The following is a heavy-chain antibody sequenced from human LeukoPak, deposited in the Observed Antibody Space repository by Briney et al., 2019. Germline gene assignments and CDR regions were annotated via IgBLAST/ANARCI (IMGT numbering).Heavy chain of an antibody. D-gene: IGHD2-2*01. CDR1: GFTFSNYG. J-gene: IGHJ5*02. V-gene: IGHV3-48*01. CDR3: ARGPHIVVVPAALRHNWFDP. Sequence: GGSLRLSCAASGFTFSNYGMHWVRQAPGKRLEWVSYISSSSSTIYYADSVKGRFTISRDNAKNSLYLQMNSLRAEDTAVYYCARGPHIVVVPAALRHNWFDPWGQGTLVTVSS. CDR2: ISSSSSTI.